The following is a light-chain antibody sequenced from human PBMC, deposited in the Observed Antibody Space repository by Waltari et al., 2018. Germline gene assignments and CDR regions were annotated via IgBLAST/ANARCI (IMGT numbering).Light chain of an antibody. V-gene: IGKV1-5*03. CDR3: QQFNTYPIP. CDR2: EAS. J-gene: IGKJ3*01. Sequence: DIQMTQSPSTLSASVGDRVTITCRASHSISTWLAWYQQKPGKAPKLLIYEASSIENGVPSRCSGSGSGTEFTLTISSLQQDDFATDYCQQFNTYPIPFGRGTKVDIK. CDR1: HSISTW.